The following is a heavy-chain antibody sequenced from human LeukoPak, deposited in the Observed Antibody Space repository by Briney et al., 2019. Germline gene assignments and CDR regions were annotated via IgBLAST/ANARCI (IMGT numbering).Heavy chain of an antibody. CDR1: GFTFSSYA. CDR2: ISYDGSNK. J-gene: IGHJ4*02. V-gene: IGHV3-30-3*01. Sequence: GGSLRLSCAASGFTFSSYAMHWVRQAPGKGLEWVAVISYDGSNKYYADSVKGRFTISRDNSKNTLYLQMNSLRAEDTAVYYCARFDSSGLVSWGQGTLVTVSS. D-gene: IGHD3-22*01. CDR3: ARFDSSGLVS.